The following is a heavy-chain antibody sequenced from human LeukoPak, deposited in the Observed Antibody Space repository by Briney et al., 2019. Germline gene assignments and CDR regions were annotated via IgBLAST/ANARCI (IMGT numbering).Heavy chain of an antibody. Sequence: GASVKVSCKASGGTFSSYAISWVRQAPGQGLEWMGGIIPIFGTANYARKFQGRVTITADESTSTAYMELSSLRSEDTAVYYCARDRCSSTSCYRTYYFDYWGQGTLVTVSS. D-gene: IGHD2-2*01. CDR3: ARDRCSSTSCYRTYYFDY. CDR1: GGTFSSYA. V-gene: IGHV1-69*13. CDR2: IIPIFGTA. J-gene: IGHJ4*02.